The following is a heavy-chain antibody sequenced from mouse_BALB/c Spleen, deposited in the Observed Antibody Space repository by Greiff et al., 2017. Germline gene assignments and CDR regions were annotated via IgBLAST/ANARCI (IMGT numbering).Heavy chain of an antibody. V-gene: IGHV1-67*01. CDR3: ARGVTTLRRYYYAMDY. CDR2: ISTYNGNT. CDR1: GYTFTDYA. J-gene: IGHJ4*01. Sequence: QVQLKESGPEVVRPGVSVKISCKGSGYTFTDYAMHWVKQSHAKSLEWIGVISTYNGNTNYNQKFKGKATMTVDKSSSTAYMELARLTSEDSAIYYCARGVTTLRRYYYAMDYWGQGTSVTVSS. D-gene: IGHD2-3*01.